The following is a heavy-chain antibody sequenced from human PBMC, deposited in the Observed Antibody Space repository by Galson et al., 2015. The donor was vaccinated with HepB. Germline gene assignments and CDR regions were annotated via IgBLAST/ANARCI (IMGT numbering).Heavy chain of an antibody. J-gene: IGHJ3*02. D-gene: IGHD2-8*02. Sequence: SLRLSCAASGVPFSDCGMNWVRQAPEKGLEWISYISSRSKKIFRADSVKGRSTISRDNNKKSLYLQMNNLRAEDTAVYYCAGKRRTGDTKGAFDIWGQGTMVTVSS. CDR3: AGKRRTGDTKGAFDI. V-gene: IGHV3-48*01. CDR2: ISSRSKKI. CDR1: GVPFSDCG.